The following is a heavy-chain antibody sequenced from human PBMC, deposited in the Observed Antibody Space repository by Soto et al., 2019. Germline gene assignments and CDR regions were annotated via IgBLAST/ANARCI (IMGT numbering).Heavy chain of an antibody. CDR3: AREGGGYDYGNFDY. V-gene: IGHV3-21*01. Sequence: LRLSCSASGFTFSSYSMSWVRQAPGKGLEWVSSISSSSSYIYYADSVKGRFTISRDNAKNSLYLQMNSLRAEDTAVYYCAREGGGYDYGNFDYWGQGTLVTVSS. J-gene: IGHJ4*02. CDR1: GFTFSSYS. CDR2: ISSSSSYI. D-gene: IGHD5-12*01.